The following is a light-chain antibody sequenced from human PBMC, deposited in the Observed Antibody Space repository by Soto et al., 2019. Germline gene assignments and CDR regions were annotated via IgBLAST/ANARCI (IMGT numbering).Light chain of an antibody. Sequence: QSVLTQPPSASATPGQTVTISCSGRYSNIGSNFVSWYQRLPGTAPKLLIYSINQRPSGVPDRFSGSKSGTSASLTISGLQSEGEADYFCSSWDDSLDGPVFGGGTKLTVL. J-gene: IGLJ3*02. CDR2: SIN. CDR3: SSWDDSLDGPV. V-gene: IGLV1-44*01. CDR1: YSNIGSNF.